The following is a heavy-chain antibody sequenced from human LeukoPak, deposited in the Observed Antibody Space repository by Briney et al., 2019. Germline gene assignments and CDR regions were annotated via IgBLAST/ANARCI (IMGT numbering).Heavy chain of an antibody. Sequence: ASVKVSCKASAYTFTSYYMHWVRQAPGQGLEWMGRIIPILGIANYAQKFQGRVTITADKSTSTAYMELSSLRSEDTAVYYCARKSQLGPIDYWGQGTLVTVSS. CDR2: IIPILGIA. V-gene: IGHV1-69*02. J-gene: IGHJ4*02. D-gene: IGHD6-6*01. CDR1: AYTFTSYY. CDR3: ARKSQLGPIDY.